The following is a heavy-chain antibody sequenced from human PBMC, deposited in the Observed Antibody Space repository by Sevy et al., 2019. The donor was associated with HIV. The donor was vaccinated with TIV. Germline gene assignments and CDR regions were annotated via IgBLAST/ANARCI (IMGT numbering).Heavy chain of an antibody. V-gene: IGHV1-18*01. CDR3: TRDTWELLTGIAYYYSGMDV. CDR2: ISPYDDDT. CDR1: GYNFNIYT. D-gene: IGHD1-26*01. Sequence: ASVKVSCQSSGYNFNIYTIHWERQARGLGLEWVGRISPYDDDTDYAHNFHGRVSLTMDTSTSTAYLGLTSLRSDDTAVYFCTRDTWELLTGIAYYYSGMDVWGQGTTVTVSS. J-gene: IGHJ6*02.